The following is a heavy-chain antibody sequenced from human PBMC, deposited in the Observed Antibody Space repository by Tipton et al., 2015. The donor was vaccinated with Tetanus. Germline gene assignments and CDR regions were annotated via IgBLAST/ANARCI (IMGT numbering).Heavy chain of an antibody. D-gene: IGHD6-19*01. V-gene: IGHV4-31*02. Sequence: LRLSCNVSGDSIRSGSHYWNWVRQPPGKGLEWIGYIYYTGTTYYNPSLKGRVNISVDTSRNQFSLKVSSLTAADTAVYYCARPARGAVTGLAPAAFDIRGPGTMVTVSS. CDR2: IYYTGTT. CDR1: GDSIRSGSHY. CDR3: ARPARGAVTGLAPAAFDI. J-gene: IGHJ3*02.